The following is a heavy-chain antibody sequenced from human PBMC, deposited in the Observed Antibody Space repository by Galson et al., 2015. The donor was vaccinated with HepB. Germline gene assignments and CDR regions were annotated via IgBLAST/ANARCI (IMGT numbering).Heavy chain of an antibody. Sequence: LSLTCTVSGGSISSSSYYWGWIRQPPGKGLEWIGSIYYSGSTYYNPSLKSRVTISVDTSKNQFSLNLSSVTAADTAVYYCARGATIFGVVILDYWGQGTLVTVSS. CDR1: GGSISSSSYY. V-gene: IGHV4-39*01. CDR3: ARGATIFGVVILDY. D-gene: IGHD3-3*01. CDR2: IYYSGST. J-gene: IGHJ4*02.